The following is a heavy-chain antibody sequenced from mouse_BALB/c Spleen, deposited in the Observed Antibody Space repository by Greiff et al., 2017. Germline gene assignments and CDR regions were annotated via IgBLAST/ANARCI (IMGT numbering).Heavy chain of an antibody. D-gene: IGHD2-4*01. V-gene: IGHV7-3*02. Sequence: EVKLMESGGGLVQPGGSLRLSCATSGFTFTDYYMSWVRQPPGKALEWLGFIRNKANGYTTEYSASVKGRFTISRDNSQSILYLQMNTLRAEDSATYYCARESTMSTTRAMDYWGQGTSVTVSS. CDR2: IRNKANGYTT. CDR3: ARESTMSTTRAMDY. J-gene: IGHJ4*01. CDR1: GFTFTDYY.